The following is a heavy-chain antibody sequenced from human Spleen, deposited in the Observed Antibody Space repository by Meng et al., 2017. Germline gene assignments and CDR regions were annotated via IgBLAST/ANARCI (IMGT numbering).Heavy chain of an antibody. Sequence: QVQLVQSGAEVKKPGSSVKVSCKASGGTFSSYTISWVRQAPGQGLEWMGRIIPILDITDYAQMFQGRVTITADKSTNTAYMELSSLRSEDTAVYYCARERTDLMIVVVSNLGWFDPWGQGTLVTVSS. V-gene: IGHV1-69*08. D-gene: IGHD3-22*01. CDR3: ARERTDLMIVVVSNLGWFDP. CDR2: IIPILDIT. J-gene: IGHJ5*02. CDR1: GGTFSSYT.